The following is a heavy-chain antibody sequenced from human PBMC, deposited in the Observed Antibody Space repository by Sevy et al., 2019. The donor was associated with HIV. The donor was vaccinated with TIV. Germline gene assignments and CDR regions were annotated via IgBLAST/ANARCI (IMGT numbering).Heavy chain of an antibody. CDR3: ARDCSSTTCLWGLDV. CDR1: GFTFSNYW. Sequence: GGSLRLSCAASGFTFSNYWMSWVRQAPGKGLEWVAHIKRDGSEKYYVDSGKGRFSISRDNPKNSLYLQMNSLRAEDTAVYYCARDCSSTTCLWGLDVWGQGTTVTVSS. V-gene: IGHV3-7*03. D-gene: IGHD2-2*01. CDR2: IKRDGSEK. J-gene: IGHJ6*02.